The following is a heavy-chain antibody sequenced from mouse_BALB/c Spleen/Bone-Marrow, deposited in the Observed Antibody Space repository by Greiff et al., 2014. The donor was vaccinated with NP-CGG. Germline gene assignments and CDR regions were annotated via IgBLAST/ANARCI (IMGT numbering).Heavy chain of an antibody. Sequence: EVMLVESGGGLVKPGGSLKLSCAASGFTFSSYAMSWVRQTPGKRLEWVATISSGGSYTYYPDSVKGRFTISRDNAKNTLYLQMSSLRSEDTAMYYCARDYGNYGFAYWGQGTLVTVSA. D-gene: IGHD2-1*01. CDR1: GFTFSSYA. CDR2: ISSGGSYT. V-gene: IGHV5-9-1*01. CDR3: ARDYGNYGFAY. J-gene: IGHJ3*01.